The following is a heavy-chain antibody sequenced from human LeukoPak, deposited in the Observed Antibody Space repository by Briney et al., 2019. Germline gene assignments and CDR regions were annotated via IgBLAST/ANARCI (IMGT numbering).Heavy chain of an antibody. J-gene: IGHJ4*02. CDR1: GYTFTGYY. V-gene: IGHV1-2*02. Sequence: ASVKVSCKASGYTFTGYYMRWVRQAPGQGLEWMGWINPNSGGTNYAQKFQGRVTMTRDTSISTAYMELSRLRSDDTAVYYCARGAFGSSWNFDYWGQGTLVTVSS. CDR3: ARGAFGSSWNFDY. CDR2: INPNSGGT. D-gene: IGHD6-13*01.